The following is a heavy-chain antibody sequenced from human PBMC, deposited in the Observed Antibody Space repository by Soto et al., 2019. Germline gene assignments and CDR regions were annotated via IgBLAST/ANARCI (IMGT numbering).Heavy chain of an antibody. CDR3: ATDGGSTSSSAYNYFMDV. D-gene: IGHD3-16*01. Sequence: SVKVSCKASGGTFSSYAISWVRQAPGQGLEWMGRIIPMVGTPNYAQKFQGRVTFSADKSTSTAYMVLNSLISDDTAVYYCATDGGSTSSSAYNYFMDVWGKGTPVTVSS. CDR2: IIPMVGTP. J-gene: IGHJ6*03. V-gene: IGHV1-69*04. CDR1: GGTFSSYA.